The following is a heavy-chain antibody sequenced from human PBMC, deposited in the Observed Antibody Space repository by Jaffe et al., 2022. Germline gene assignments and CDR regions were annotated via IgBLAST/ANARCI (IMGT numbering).Heavy chain of an antibody. V-gene: IGHV4-59*01. D-gene: IGHD3-9*01. CDR1: GGSISHSY. CDR2: MYYNGRT. CDR3: ARSFDYLFAACYMDV. Sequence: QVQLQESGPGLVKPSETLSLTCTVSGGSISHSYWSWIRQSPGKGLEWIGYMYYNGRTNYNPSLKTRVTISMDTSKHQFSLKLSSVTAADTAVYYCARSFDYLFAACYMDVWGTGTTVTVSS. J-gene: IGHJ6*03.